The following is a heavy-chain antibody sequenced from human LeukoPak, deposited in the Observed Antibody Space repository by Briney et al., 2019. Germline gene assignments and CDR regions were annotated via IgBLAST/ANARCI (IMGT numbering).Heavy chain of an antibody. CDR1: GFTFSGYW. CDR2: INSGGSST. V-gene: IGHV3-74*01. D-gene: IGHD5-12*01. Sequence: GGSLRLSCAASGFTFSGYWVHWVRQAPGKGLVWVSRINSGGSSTSSADSVEGRFTISRDNTKNTLSLQMNSLRAEDTAVYYCARGTSGYGYDAFDIWGQGTMVTVST. CDR3: ARGTSGYGYDAFDI. J-gene: IGHJ3*02.